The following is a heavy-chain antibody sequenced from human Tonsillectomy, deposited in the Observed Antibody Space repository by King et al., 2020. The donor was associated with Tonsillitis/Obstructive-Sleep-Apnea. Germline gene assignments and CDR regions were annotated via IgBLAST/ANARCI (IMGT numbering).Heavy chain of an antibody. J-gene: IGHJ3*02. Sequence: QLVQSGAEVKRPGSSVKVSCEASGYTFTSHYLHWVRQAPGQGREGMGWFNSNTGSRNYAPKFQDWVAITRDTPISTAYMELSSLRSDDTAVYYCARALGGSSPDAFDIWGQGTMVTVSS. CDR2: FNSNTGSR. CDR3: ARALGGSSPDAFDI. D-gene: IGHD1-26*01. V-gene: IGHV1-2*04. CDR1: GYTFTSHY.